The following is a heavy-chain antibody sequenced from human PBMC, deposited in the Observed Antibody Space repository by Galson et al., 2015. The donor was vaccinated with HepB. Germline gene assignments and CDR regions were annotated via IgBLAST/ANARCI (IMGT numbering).Heavy chain of an antibody. CDR3: AKDKIAVAADYYYYGMDV. V-gene: IGHV3-30*18. J-gene: IGHJ6*02. D-gene: IGHD6-19*01. CDR2: ISYDGSNK. CDR1: GFTFSSYS. Sequence: SLRLSCAASGFTFSSYSMHWVRQAPGKGLEWVAVISYDGSNKYYADSVKGRFTISRDNSKNTLYLQMNSLRAEDTAVYYCAKDKIAVAADYYYYGMDVWGQRTTVTVSS.